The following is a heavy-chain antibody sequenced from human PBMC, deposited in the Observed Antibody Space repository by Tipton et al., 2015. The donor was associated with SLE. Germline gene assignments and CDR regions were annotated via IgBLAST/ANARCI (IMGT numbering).Heavy chain of an antibody. CDR1: GGSISSYY. CDR3: ARLDYYDSRGSYFYI. V-gene: IGHV4-59*01. Sequence: TLSLTCTVSGGSISSYYWSWIRQPPWKGLEWIGYIYYSGGTNYNPSLKSRVTISVDTSKNQFSLKLSSVTAADTAVYYCARLDYYDSRGSYFYIWGQGTLVTVSS. J-gene: IGHJ4*02. CDR2: IYYSGGT. D-gene: IGHD3-22*01.